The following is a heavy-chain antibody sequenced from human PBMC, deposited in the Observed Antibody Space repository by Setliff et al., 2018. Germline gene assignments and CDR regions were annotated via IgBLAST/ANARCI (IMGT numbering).Heavy chain of an antibody. V-gene: IGHV1-2*02. Sequence: GASVKVSCKASGYAFFGYFMNWVRQAPGQGPEWMGWINPDNGDTHYAEKFQGRVTMTRDTSISTAYMELSSLRSDDTAIYYCATAVWEFLYWGQGALVTVS. CDR3: ATAVWEFLY. CDR1: GYAFFGYF. D-gene: IGHD1-26*01. J-gene: IGHJ4*02. CDR2: INPDNGDT.